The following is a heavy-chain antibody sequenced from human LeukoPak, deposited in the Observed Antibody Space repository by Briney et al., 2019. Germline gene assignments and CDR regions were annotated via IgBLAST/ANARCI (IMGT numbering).Heavy chain of an antibody. CDR2: IIPIFGTA. Sequence: SVKVSCKASGGTFSSYAISWVRQAPGQGLEWMGRIIPIFGTANYAQKFQGRVTITTDESTSTAYMELSSLRSEDTAVYYCARGRFCTGGSCYSAFLDYWGQGTLVTVSS. J-gene: IGHJ4*02. CDR3: ARGRFCTGGSCYSAFLDY. V-gene: IGHV1-69*05. D-gene: IGHD2-15*01. CDR1: GGTFSSYA.